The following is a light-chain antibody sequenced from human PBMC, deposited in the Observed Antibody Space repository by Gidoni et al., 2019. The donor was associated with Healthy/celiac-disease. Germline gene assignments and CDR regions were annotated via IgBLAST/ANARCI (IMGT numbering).Light chain of an antibody. CDR1: QSVSSSY. J-gene: IGKJ4*01. CDR2: GAS. CDR3: QQYGSSPLT. V-gene: IGKV3-20*01. Sequence: EIVLTQSPGTLSLSPGERATLSCRASQSVSSSYLAWYPQKPGQAPRRLIYGASSRATGIPDRFSGSGSGTDFTLTISRLEPEDFAVYYCQQYGSSPLTFGGGTKVEIK.